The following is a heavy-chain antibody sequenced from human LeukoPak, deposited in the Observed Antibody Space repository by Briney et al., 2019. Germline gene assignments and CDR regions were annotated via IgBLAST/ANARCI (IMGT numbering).Heavy chain of an antibody. V-gene: IGHV4-4*07. CDR3: ARENISLLWFGELLGYYFDY. J-gene: IGHJ4*02. Sequence: PSETLSLTCTVSGGSISSYYWSWIRQPGGKGPEWIGRIYTSGSTNYNPSLKSRVTMSVDTSKNQFSLKLSSVTAADTAVYYCARENISLLWFGELLGYYFDYWGQGTLVTVSS. CDR2: IYTSGST. D-gene: IGHD3-10*01. CDR1: GGSISSYY.